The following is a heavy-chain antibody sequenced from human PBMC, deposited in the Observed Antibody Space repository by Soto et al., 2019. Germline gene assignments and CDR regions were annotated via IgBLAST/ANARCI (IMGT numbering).Heavy chain of an antibody. D-gene: IGHD1-26*01. V-gene: IGHV4-34*01. CDR3: ARVLFQLLSNDDNYYSYMDV. J-gene: IGHJ6*03. CDR1: GGSFSGYY. Sequence: SETLSLTCAVYGGSFSGYYWSWIRQPPGKGLEWIGEINHSGSTNYNPSLKSRVTISVDTSKNQFSLKLSSVTAADTAVYYCARVLFQLLSNDDNYYSYMDVWGKGTPVTVSS. CDR2: INHSGST.